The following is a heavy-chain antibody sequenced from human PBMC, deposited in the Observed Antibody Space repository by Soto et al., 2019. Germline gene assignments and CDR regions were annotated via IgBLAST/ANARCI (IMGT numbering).Heavy chain of an antibody. CDR3: ARATGTLRSRNCDY. Sequence: SETLSLTCSVSGGSISTVGHYWTWIRQPPGKGLEWIGSIYHTGSTYYSKSLRSRLTMSVDTSKSQFSLRLSSVTAADTAVYYCARATGTLRSRNCDYWGQGSLVTVSS. V-gene: IGHV4-31*03. CDR2: IYHTGST. CDR1: GGSISTVGHY. J-gene: IGHJ4*02. D-gene: IGHD1-1*01.